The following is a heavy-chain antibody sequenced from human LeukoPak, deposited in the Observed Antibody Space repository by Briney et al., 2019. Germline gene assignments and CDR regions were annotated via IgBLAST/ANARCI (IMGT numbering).Heavy chain of an antibody. D-gene: IGHD6-13*01. CDR2: ISSSGSTI. J-gene: IGHJ5*02. CDR3: ARAPAAGPPDWFDP. CDR1: GFTFSSYE. V-gene: IGHV3-48*03. Sequence: GGSLRLSCAASGFTFSSYEMNWVRQAPGKGLEWVSYISSSGSTIYYADSVKGRFTISRDNAKNSLYLQMNSLKTEDTAVYYCARAPAAGPPDWFDPWGQGTLVTVSS.